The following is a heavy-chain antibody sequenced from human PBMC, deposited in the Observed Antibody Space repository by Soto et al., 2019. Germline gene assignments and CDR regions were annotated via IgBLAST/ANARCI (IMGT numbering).Heavy chain of an antibody. J-gene: IGHJ6*02. V-gene: IGHV5-51*01. Sequence: PGESQKISCKGSGYTFTSYWSGWVRQMPGRGLEWIGTIYPGDSDTTYSPSFQGQVAISADKSINTAYLQWSSLKASDTAMYYCARPREAGKYYYGVDVWGQGTTVTVSS. CDR2: IYPGDSDT. CDR3: ARPREAGKYYYGVDV. D-gene: IGHD6-19*01. CDR1: GYTFTSYW.